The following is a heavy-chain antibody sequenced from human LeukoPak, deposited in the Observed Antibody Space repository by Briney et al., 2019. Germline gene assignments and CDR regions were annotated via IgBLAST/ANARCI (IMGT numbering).Heavy chain of an antibody. V-gene: IGHV4-34*01. J-gene: IGHJ4*02. CDR2: INHSGST. Sequence: SETLSLTCAVYGGSFSGYYWSWIRQPPGKGLEWIGEINHSGSTNYNPSLKSRVTISVDTSKNQFSLKLSSVTAADTAVYYCARVRFLEWLLPDYYFDYWGQGTLVTV. CDR3: ARVRFLEWLLPDYYFDY. D-gene: IGHD3-3*01. CDR1: GGSFSGYY.